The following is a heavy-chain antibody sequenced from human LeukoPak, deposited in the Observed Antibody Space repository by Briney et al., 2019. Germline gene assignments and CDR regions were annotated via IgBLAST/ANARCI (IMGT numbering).Heavy chain of an antibody. Sequence: SETLSLTCTVSGGSISSYYWIWLRQPPGKGLEWIGYIYYSGSTNYNPSLKSRVTISVDTSKNQFSLKLSSVTAADTAVYYCAALPFSSNWFDPWGQGTLVTVSS. CDR2: IYYSGST. CDR1: GGSISSYY. V-gene: IGHV4-59*01. J-gene: IGHJ5*02. D-gene: IGHD2-15*01. CDR3: AALPFSSNWFDP.